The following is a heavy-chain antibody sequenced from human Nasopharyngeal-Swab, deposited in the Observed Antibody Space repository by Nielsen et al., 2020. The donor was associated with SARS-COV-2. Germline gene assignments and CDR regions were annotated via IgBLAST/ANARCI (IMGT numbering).Heavy chain of an antibody. J-gene: IGHJ4*02. CDR3: AGDRNGYNYPDY. CDR1: PGSIKSGARY. CDR2: VTYGGTA. Sequence: SETLSLTCTVSPGSIKSGARYWAWIRQPIGGGLEWVGYVTYGGTAYYKPSLARRVTISVDTSENQFSLHVNSVTAADTAVYYCAGDRNGYNYPDYWGRGALVTVSS. V-gene: IGHV4-31*03. D-gene: IGHD5-24*01.